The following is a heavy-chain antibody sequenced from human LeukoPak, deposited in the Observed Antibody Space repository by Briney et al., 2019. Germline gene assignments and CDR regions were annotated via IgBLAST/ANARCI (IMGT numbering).Heavy chain of an antibody. CDR1: GFIFDDFT. D-gene: IGHD5-12*01. CDR2: INWDGGST. Sequence: PGGSLRLSCAASGFIFDDFTIHWVRHVPGKGLEWVSLINWDGGSTYYADSVKGRFTISRDNSKTSLYLQMDSLTTEDTAFYYCAKGDVDSPMNFYHWGQGTLVTVSS. V-gene: IGHV3-43*01. CDR3: AKGDVDSPMNFYH. J-gene: IGHJ4*02.